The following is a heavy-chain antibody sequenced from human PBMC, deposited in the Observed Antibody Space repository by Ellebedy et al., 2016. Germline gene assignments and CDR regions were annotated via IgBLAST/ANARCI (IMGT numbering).Heavy chain of an antibody. CDR1: GFTFSIYS. J-gene: IGHJ4*02. CDR3: ARDLAPANY. V-gene: IGHV3-21*01. Sequence: GESLKISXAASGFTFSIYSMNWVRQAPGKGLEWVAAITGSGSHTYYADSVKGRFTISRDNAKNSLYLQMSSLRADDTGVFYCARDLAPANYWGQGVLVTVS. CDR2: ITGSGSHT. D-gene: IGHD3-10*01.